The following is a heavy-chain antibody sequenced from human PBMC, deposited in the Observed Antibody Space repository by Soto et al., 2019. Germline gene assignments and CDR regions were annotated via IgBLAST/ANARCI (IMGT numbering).Heavy chain of an antibody. D-gene: IGHD3-16*02. CDR1: GGTFSSYA. V-gene: IGHV1-69*01. Sequence: QVQLVQSGAEVKKPGSSVKVSCKASGGTFSSYAISWVRQAPGQGLEWMGGIIPIFGTANYAQKFQGRVTITADESTSTAYMELSSLRSEDTDVYYCARSYYDYFWGSYRQQKRDYYSGMDVWGQGTTVTVSS. CDR2: IIPIFGTA. CDR3: ARSYYDYFWGSYRQQKRDYYSGMDV. J-gene: IGHJ6*02.